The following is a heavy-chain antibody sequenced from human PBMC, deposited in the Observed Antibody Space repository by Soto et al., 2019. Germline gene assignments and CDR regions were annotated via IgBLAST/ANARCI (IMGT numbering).Heavy chain of an antibody. J-gene: IGHJ4*02. Sequence: QVHLVQSGAEVKKPGASVKVSCKASGYTFTSYGITWVRQAPGQGLEWMGWISAHNGNTDYAKKLQGRVIVTRDTSTSTAYMELTGLRSYDTAVYYCARGRDGDYWGQGALVTVSS. CDR3: ARGRDGDY. V-gene: IGHV1-18*01. D-gene: IGHD6-6*01. CDR1: GYTFTSYG. CDR2: ISAHNGNT.